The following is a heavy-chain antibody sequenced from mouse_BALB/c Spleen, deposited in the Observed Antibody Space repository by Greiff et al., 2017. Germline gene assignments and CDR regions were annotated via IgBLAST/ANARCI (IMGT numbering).Heavy chain of an antibody. CDR1: GYTFTDYA. Sequence: QVQLQQSGAELVRPGVSVKISCKGSGYTFTDYAMHWVKQSHAKSLEWIGVISTYYGDASYNQKFKGKATMTVDKSSSTAYMELARLTSEDSAIYYGARKAYYGNSYYVDYWGQGTTLTVSA. CDR2: ISTYYGDA. CDR3: ARKAYYGNSYYVDY. V-gene: IGHV1S137*01. D-gene: IGHD2-10*01. J-gene: IGHJ2*01.